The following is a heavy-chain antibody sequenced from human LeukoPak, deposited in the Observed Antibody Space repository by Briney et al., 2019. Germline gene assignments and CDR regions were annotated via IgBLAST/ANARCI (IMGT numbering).Heavy chain of an antibody. CDR3: ARGYGSGSYDAFDI. CDR1: GDSFTSYW. Sequence: GESLKISCQDSGDSFTSYWIGWVRQMPGKGLEWMATLYPGDSTTRYSPSFQGQVTISVDNSISTAYLQWSSLKASDTAMYYCARGYGSGSYDAFDIWGQGTMVTVSS. D-gene: IGHD3-10*01. J-gene: IGHJ3*02. V-gene: IGHV5-51*01. CDR2: LYPGDSTT.